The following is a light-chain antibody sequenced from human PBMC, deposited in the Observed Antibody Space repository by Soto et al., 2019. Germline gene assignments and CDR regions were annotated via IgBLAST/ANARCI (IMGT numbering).Light chain of an antibody. V-gene: IGKV3-20*01. CDR3: QQYGGSPQT. J-gene: IGKJ1*01. Sequence: EVVFARSPGTLALSPGEGATLSCRASQSVSKYLAWYQQKPGQAPRLLIYGASSRATGIPDSFSGSGSGTDFTLTISRLEPEDFAVYYCQQYGGSPQTFGQGTKVDIK. CDR2: GAS. CDR1: QSVSKY.